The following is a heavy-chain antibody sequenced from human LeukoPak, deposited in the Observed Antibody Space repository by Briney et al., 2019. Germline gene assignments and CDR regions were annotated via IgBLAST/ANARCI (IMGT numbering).Heavy chain of an antibody. CDR3: ARSTGAFHLDAFDI. CDR2: IYYSGST. CDR1: GGSISSSSYY. V-gene: IGHV4-39*07. D-gene: IGHD2/OR15-2a*01. Sequence: SETLSPTCTVSGGSISSSSYYWGWIRQPPGKGLEWIGSIYYSGSTYYNPSLKSRVTISVDTSKNQFSLKLSSVTAADTAVYYCARSTGAFHLDAFDIWGQGTMVTVSS. J-gene: IGHJ3*02.